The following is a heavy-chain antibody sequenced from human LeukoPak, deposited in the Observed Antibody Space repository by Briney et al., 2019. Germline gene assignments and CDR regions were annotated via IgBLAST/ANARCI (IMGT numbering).Heavy chain of an antibody. V-gene: IGHV3-23*01. J-gene: IGHJ4*02. CDR3: AKDRGYYVDTGTINF. D-gene: IGHD2-15*01. Sequence: PGGSLRLSCAASGLSFGAHAMHWVCQAPGMGLEWVSGVGGGGQRTHYADSVKGRFAISRDNSKNTLYLQMNSLRAEDTAVYYCAKDRGYYVDTGTINFWGQGTLVTVSS. CDR1: GLSFGAHA. CDR2: VGGGGQRT.